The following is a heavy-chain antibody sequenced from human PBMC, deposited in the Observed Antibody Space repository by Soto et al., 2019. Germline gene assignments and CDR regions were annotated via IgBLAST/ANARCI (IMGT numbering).Heavy chain of an antibody. J-gene: IGHJ5*02. Sequence: QVQLQQWGAGLLKPSETLSLTCAVYGGSFSGYYWSWIRQPPGKGLEWIGEINHSGSTNYNPSLKSRVTISVDTSKNQFSLKLSSVTAADTAVYYCARGPYCSGGSRYPGPFDPWGQGTLVTVSS. V-gene: IGHV4-34*01. CDR3: ARGPYCSGGSRYPGPFDP. D-gene: IGHD2-15*01. CDR1: GGSFSGYY. CDR2: INHSGST.